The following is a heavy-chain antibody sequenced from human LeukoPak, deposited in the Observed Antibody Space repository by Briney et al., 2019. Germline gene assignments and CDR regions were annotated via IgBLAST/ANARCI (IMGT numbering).Heavy chain of an antibody. V-gene: IGHV4-38-2*02. D-gene: IGHD6-19*01. CDR3: ARENIAVTATGSDY. CDR1: GYSVSSDYY. J-gene: IGHJ4*02. Sequence: SETLSLTCSVSGYSVSSDYYWVWIRQPPGKGLEWIGSIYHTGSTYYNLSLKSRVTISVDTSKNQFSLKLSSVTAADTAVYFCARENIAVTATGSDYWGQGTLVTVSS. CDR2: IYHTGST.